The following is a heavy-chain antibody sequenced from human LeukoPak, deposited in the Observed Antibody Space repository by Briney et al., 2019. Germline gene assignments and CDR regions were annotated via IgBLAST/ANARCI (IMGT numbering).Heavy chain of an antibody. CDR1: GYIFTHCW. V-gene: IGHV5-51*01. CDR2: IYPADSDT. CDR3: ARQSRDGSKTRGYFFDH. J-gene: IGHJ5*02. D-gene: IGHD3-10*01. Sequence: GESLKISCQVSGYIFTHCWIGWVRQMPGRGLESMGIIYPADSDTTYSPSFQGQVTISADKSIDTVYLQWSSLKASDTAMYYCARQSRDGSKTRGYFFDHWGQGTLVTVSS.